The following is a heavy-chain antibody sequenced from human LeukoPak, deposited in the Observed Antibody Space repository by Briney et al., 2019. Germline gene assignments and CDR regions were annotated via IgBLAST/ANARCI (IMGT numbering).Heavy chain of an antibody. D-gene: IGHD3-9*01. J-gene: IGHJ4*02. CDR3: AGSFDGLWDY. V-gene: IGHV4-59*01. CDR2: IYYSGST. CDR1: GGSISSYY. Sequence: PSETLSLTCTVSGGSISSYYWSWIRQPPGKGLEWIGYIYYSGSTNYNPSLKSRVTISVDPSKNQFSLKLSSVTAADTAVYYCAGSFDGLWDYWGQGTLVTVSS.